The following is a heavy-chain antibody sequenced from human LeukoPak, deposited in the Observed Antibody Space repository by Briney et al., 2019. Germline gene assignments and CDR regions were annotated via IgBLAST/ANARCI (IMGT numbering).Heavy chain of an antibody. CDR3: ARRNVYSSSWDYFDY. CDR2: IYYSGST. Sequence: PSETLSLTCTVSGGSISSYYWSWIRQPREKGLEWIGYIYYSGSTNYNPSLKSRVTISVDTSKNQFSLKLSSVTAADTAVYYCARRNVYSSSWDYFDYWGQGTLVTVSS. J-gene: IGHJ4*02. V-gene: IGHV4-59*08. D-gene: IGHD6-13*01. CDR1: GGSISSYY.